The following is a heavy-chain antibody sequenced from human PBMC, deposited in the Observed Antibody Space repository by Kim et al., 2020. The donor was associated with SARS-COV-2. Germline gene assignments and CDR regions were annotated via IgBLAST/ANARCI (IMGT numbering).Heavy chain of an antibody. Sequence: GGSLRLSCAASGFTFSTYAMSWVRQAPGKGLEWVSAITAGGGSKLFADSVKGRFTISRDDSRNILYLQMNSLRAEDTALYYCAKERGGGCHNYGFDYWG. CDR2: ITAGGGSK. J-gene: IGHJ5*01. CDR3: AKERGGGCHNYGFDY. CDR1: GFTFSTYA. D-gene: IGHD2-15*01. V-gene: IGHV3-23*01.